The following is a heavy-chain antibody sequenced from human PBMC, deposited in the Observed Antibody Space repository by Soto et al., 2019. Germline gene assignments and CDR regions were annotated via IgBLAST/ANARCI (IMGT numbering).Heavy chain of an antibody. CDR2: ISSSSSTI. CDR1: GFTFSSYS. CDR3: AIRGESDAFDI. D-gene: IGHD3-16*01. J-gene: IGHJ3*02. Sequence: GGSLRLSCAASGFTFSSYSMNWVRQAPGKGLEWVSYISSSSSTIYYADSVKGRFTISRDNAKNSLYLQMNSLRAEDTAVYYCAIRGESDAFDIWGQGTMVTVSS. V-gene: IGHV3-48*04.